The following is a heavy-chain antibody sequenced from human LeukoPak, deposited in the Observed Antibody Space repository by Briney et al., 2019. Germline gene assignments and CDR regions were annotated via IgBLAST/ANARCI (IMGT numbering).Heavy chain of an antibody. J-gene: IGHJ5*02. V-gene: IGHV3-30*14. CDR2: ISYDGSSK. CDR1: GFTFNNYA. Sequence: GGSLRLSCAASGFTFNNYAIHWVRQAPGKGLDWVAVISYDGSSKYYADSLKGRFTISRDNSKNTLYLQMNNLRAEDTAVYYCARVRVFAKLSVVRPREVNCFDPWGQGTLVTVSS. CDR3: ARVRVFAKLSVVRPREVNCFDP. D-gene: IGHD2-21*01.